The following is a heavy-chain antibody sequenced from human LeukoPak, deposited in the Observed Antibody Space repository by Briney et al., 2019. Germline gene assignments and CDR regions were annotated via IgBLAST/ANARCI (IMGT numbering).Heavy chain of an antibody. CDR2: INPSSDKT. D-gene: IGHD5-24*01. CDR3: ARDFAKKDRRDGYKRPIDY. CDR1: GYTFRNYY. V-gene: IGHV1-46*01. J-gene: IGHJ4*02. Sequence: ASVKVSCKAFGYTFRNYYMHWVRQAPGQGLEWMGIINPSSDKTNYAQKLQGRVTMTTDTSTSTAYMELRSLISDDTAVYYCARDFAKKDRRDGYKRPIDYWGQGTLVTVSS.